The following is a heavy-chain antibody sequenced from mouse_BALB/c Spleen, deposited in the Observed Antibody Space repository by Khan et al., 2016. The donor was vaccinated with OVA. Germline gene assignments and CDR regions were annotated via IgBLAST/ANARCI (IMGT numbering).Heavy chain of an antibody. CDR3: TSRDYGSRYGFTY. D-gene: IGHD1-1*01. J-gene: IGHJ3*01. Sequence: QVQLKQSGAELVRPGASVTLSCKASGYTFTDYEMHWVKQTPVHGLEWIGAIDPEAGVTAYNQMFKGKATLTADKSSITAYMELRSLTSEGSAVYYCTSRDYGSRYGFTYWGQGTLVTVSA. CDR2: IDPEAGVT. V-gene: IGHV1-15*01. CDR1: GYTFTDYE.